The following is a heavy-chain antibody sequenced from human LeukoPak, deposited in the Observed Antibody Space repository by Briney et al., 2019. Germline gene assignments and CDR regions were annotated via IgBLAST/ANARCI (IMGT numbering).Heavy chain of an antibody. CDR1: GGSISSGSYY. D-gene: IGHD3-10*01. Sequence: SETLSLTCTVSGGSISSGSYYWSWIRQPAGKGLEWIGRIYTSGSTNYNPSLKSRVTISVDTSKNQFSLKLSSVTAADTAVYYCARETLDREYYFDYWGQGTLVTVSS. CDR3: ARETLDREYYFDY. CDR2: IYTSGST. J-gene: IGHJ4*02. V-gene: IGHV4-61*02.